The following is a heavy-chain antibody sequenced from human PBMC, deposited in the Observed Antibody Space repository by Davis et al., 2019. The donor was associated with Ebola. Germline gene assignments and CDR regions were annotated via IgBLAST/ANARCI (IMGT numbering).Heavy chain of an antibody. CDR2: IYYSGNT. J-gene: IGHJ4*02. D-gene: IGHD3-9*01. V-gene: IGHV4-39*01. CDR1: GGSISNSFYN. CDR3: AGFLGDILTGYYRDY. Sequence: MPSETLSLTCTVSGGSISNSFYNWGWIRQTPEKGLEWIASIYYSGNTYYNPSLKSRVTISVDTSKNQFSLKVSSVTAADTAVYYCAGFLGDILTGYYRDYWGQGTLVTVSS.